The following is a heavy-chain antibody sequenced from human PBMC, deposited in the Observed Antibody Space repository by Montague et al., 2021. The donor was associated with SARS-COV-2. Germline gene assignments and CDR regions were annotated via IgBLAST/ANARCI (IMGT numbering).Heavy chain of an antibody. CDR3: ARETFSGYSYGRGSYYYYGMDV. CDR2: IYTSGST. CDR1: GGSISSGSYY. Sequence: SLSLTYTVSGGSISSGSYYWSWIRQPAGKGLEWIGRIYTSGSTNYNPSLKSRVTISVDTSKNQFSLKLSSVTAADTAVYYCARETFSGYSYGRGSYYYYGMDVWGQGTTVTVSS. V-gene: IGHV4-61*02. J-gene: IGHJ6*02. D-gene: IGHD5-18*01.